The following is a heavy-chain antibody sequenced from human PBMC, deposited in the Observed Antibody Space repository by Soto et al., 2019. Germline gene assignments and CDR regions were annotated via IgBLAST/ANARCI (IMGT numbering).Heavy chain of an antibody. CDR1: GFTVSSNY. CDR2: IYSGGST. CDR3: AREVGTYSSGWYRY. D-gene: IGHD6-19*01. Sequence: GGSLRLSCAASGFTVSSNYMIWVRQAPGKGLEWVSVIYSGGSTYYADPAKGRFTISRDNSKNTLYLQMNSMRAEDKAVYYCAREVGTYSSGWYRYWGQVTLVT. V-gene: IGHV3-53*01. J-gene: IGHJ4*02.